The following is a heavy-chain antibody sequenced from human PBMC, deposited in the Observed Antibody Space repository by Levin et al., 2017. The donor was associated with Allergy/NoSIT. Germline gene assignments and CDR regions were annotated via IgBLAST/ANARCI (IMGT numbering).Heavy chain of an antibody. J-gene: IGHJ5*02. CDR3: ARTGKRITMIKGFDP. CDR2: IIPIFGTA. D-gene: IGHD3-22*01. Sequence: SVKVSCKASGGTFSSYAISWVRQAPGQGLEWMGGIIPIFGTANYAQKFQGRVTITADESTSTAYMELSSLRSEDTAVYYCARTGKRITMIKGFDPWGQGTLVTVSS. CDR1: GGTFSSYA. V-gene: IGHV1-69*13.